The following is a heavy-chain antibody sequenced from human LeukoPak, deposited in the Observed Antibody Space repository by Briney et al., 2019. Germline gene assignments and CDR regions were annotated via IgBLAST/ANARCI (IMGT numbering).Heavy chain of an antibody. CDR1: GYSFTAQY. CDR3: STDECTNGVCYLGS. D-gene: IGHD2-8*01. Sequence: ASVKVSCKASGYSFTAQYMHWVRQAPGQGLEWMGWINPNSGGANYAQKFQGSVTMTRDTSISTAYMELNRLRSDDTAAYYCSTDECTNGVCYLGSWGQGTLVTVSS. V-gene: IGHV1-2*02. CDR2: INPNSGGA. J-gene: IGHJ5*02.